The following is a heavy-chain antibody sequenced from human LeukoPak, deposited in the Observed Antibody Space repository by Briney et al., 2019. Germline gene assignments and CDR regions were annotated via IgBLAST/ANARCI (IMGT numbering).Heavy chain of an antibody. CDR2: IYYSGST. CDR3: ARGKAEYYDFWSGTIFDY. J-gene: IGHJ4*02. CDR1: GGSISSYY. Sequence: PSETLYLTCTVSGGSISSYYWSWIRQPPGKGLEWIGYIYYSGSTNYNPSLKSRVTISVDTSKNQFSLKLSSVTAADTAVYYCARGKAEYYDFWSGTIFDYWGQGTLVTVSS. V-gene: IGHV4-59*01. D-gene: IGHD3-3*01.